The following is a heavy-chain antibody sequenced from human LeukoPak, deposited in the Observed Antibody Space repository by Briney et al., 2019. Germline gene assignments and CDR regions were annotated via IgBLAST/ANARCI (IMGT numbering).Heavy chain of an antibody. Sequence: ASVTVSCKASGYTFTGYYMHWVRQAPGQGLEWMGWINPNSGGTNYAQKFQGRVTMTRDTSISTAYMELSRLRSDDTAVYYCARYYDSSGYYDYWGQGTLVTVSS. CDR1: GYTFTGYY. J-gene: IGHJ4*02. D-gene: IGHD3-22*01. CDR2: INPNSGGT. V-gene: IGHV1-2*02. CDR3: ARYYDSSGYYDY.